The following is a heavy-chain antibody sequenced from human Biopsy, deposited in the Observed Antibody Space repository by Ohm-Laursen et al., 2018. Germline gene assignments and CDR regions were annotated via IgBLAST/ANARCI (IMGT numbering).Heavy chain of an antibody. CDR2: ISPKSGDT. J-gene: IGHJ4*02. CDR1: GFTFTGYY. CDR3: ALQSVAQMKNFDY. D-gene: IGHD6-19*01. Sequence: ASVKVSCKASGFTFTGYYIHWVRQAPGQGLEWMGWISPKSGDTNYAHKFQGNITITRDTSMSTAYIEMSRLRCDDKAVYYCALQSVAQMKNFDYWGQGTLVTVSS. V-gene: IGHV1-2*02.